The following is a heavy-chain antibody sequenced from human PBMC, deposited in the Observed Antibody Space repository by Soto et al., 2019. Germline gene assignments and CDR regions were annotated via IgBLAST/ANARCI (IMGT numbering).Heavy chain of an antibody. D-gene: IGHD2-2*01. CDR2: ISGSGGST. V-gene: IGHV3-23*01. Sequence: SLRLSCAASGFPFSSYAMSWVRQAPGKGLEWVSAISGSGGSTYYADSVKGRFTISRDNSKNTLYLQMNSLRAEDTAVYYCAKSRLDAHVYYYYMDVWGKGTTVTVSS. CDR1: GFPFSSYA. CDR3: AKSRLDAHVYYYYMDV. J-gene: IGHJ6*03.